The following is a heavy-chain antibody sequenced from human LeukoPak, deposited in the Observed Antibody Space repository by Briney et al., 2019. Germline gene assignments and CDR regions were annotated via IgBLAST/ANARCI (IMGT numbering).Heavy chain of an antibody. J-gene: IGHJ4*02. CDR1: GFTFSTYC. CDR2: ICPDGTVT. Sequence: GGSLRLSCAASGFTFSTYCMHWVRQAPGKGPMWVSRICPDGTVTNYADSVKARFIISRDNARNTVYLQMNSLRVEDTAVYYCVRDFRSADYWGQGTLVTVST. V-gene: IGHV3-74*01. CDR3: VRDFRSADY.